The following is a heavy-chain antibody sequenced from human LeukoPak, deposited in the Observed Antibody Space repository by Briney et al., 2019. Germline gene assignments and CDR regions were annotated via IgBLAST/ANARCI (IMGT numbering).Heavy chain of an antibody. D-gene: IGHD3-9*01. CDR2: IRGSGGST. CDR3: ARTYDILTGYQGYFDY. CDR1: GFTFSSYA. V-gene: IGHV3-23*01. Sequence: GGSLRLSCAASGFTFSSYAMSWVRQAPGKGLEWVSAIRGSGGSTYYADSVKGRFTISRDNSKNTLYLQMNSLRAEDTAVYYCARTYDILTGYQGYFDYWGQGTLVTVTS. J-gene: IGHJ4*02.